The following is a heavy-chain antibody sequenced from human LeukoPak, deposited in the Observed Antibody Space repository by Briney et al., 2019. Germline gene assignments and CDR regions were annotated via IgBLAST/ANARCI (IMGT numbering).Heavy chain of an antibody. J-gene: IGHJ4*02. CDR2: IYYSGST. CDR3: ARGDYYDSSGYKN. V-gene: IGHV4-59*12. D-gene: IGHD3-22*01. CDR1: GGSISSYY. Sequence: SETLSLTCTVSGGSISSYYWNWIRQPPGKGLEWIGYIYYSGSTNYNPSLKSRVTISVDTSKNQFSLKLSSVTAADTAVYYCARGDYYDSSGYKNWGQGTLVTVSS.